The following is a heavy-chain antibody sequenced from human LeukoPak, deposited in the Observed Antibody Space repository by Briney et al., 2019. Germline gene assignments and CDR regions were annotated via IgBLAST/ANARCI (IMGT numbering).Heavy chain of an antibody. CDR1: GFTFSNAW. CDR3: ARYASPLEGMDV. J-gene: IGHJ6*02. Sequence: PGGSLRLSCAASGFTFSNAWMNWVRQAPGKGLEWVANINQDGREKNYVDSVKGRFTISRDNAKDSLYLQMNSLRAGDTAVYYCARYASPLEGMDVWGQGTTVTVSS. V-gene: IGHV3-7*04. CDR2: INQDGREK.